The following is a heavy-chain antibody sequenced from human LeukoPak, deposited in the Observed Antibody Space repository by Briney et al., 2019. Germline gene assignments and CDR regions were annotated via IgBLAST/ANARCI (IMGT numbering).Heavy chain of an antibody. Sequence: GGSLRLSCAASGFTFSSYAMHWVRQAPGKGLEWVSAISGSGGSTYYTDSVKGRFTISRDNSKNTLYLQMNSLRAEDTAVYYCAKLPNSSGPYYYYYMDVWGKGTTVTVSS. V-gene: IGHV3-23*01. CDR1: GFTFSSYA. D-gene: IGHD3-22*01. CDR3: AKLPNSSGPYYYYYMDV. J-gene: IGHJ6*03. CDR2: ISGSGGST.